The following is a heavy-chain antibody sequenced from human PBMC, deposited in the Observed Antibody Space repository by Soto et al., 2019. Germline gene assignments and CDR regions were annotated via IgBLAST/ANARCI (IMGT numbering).Heavy chain of an antibody. Sequence: EVQLVESGGGLVQPGGSLRLSCAASGFTFSDYWMSWVRQAPGKGLEWVANIKLDGSEEYYVDSVKGRFTISRDNAKNPLPLQMNTLRVEDTAVYYCPPLPRWHCRSHLDCWGQGTLVTVSS. CDR1: GFTFSDYW. CDR2: IKLDGSEE. D-gene: IGHD2-15*01. V-gene: IGHV3-7*01. CDR3: PPLPRWHCRSHLDC. J-gene: IGHJ4*02.